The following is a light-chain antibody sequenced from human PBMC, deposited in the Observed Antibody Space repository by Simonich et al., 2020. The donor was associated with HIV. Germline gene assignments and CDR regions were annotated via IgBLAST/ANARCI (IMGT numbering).Light chain of an antibody. CDR2: EVT. CDR1: SSDVGGYNY. V-gene: IGLV2-14*01. Sequence: QSALTQPASVSGSPGQSITISCTGTSSDVGGYNYVSWYQQHPGKAPKLMTHEVTKRPSGVSNRFSGSKSGNTASLTISGLQAEDEADYYCSSYTSSSTLEFGGGTKLTVL. CDR3: SSYTSSSTLE. J-gene: IGLJ2*01.